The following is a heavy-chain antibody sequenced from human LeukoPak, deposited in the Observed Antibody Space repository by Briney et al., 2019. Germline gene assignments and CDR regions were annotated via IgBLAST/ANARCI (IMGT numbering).Heavy chain of an antibody. CDR1: GVSISGYY. J-gene: IGHJ5*02. CDR3: ARDLGYCGGDCYIRDGFDP. CDR2: IYTSGST. D-gene: IGHD2-21*01. Sequence: PSETLSLTCIVSGVSISGYYWSWIRQPAGKGLEWIGRIYTSGSTNYNPSLKSRVTISVDTSKNQFSLKLSSVTAADTAVYYCARDLGYCGGDCYIRDGFDPWGQGTLVTVSS. V-gene: IGHV4-4*07.